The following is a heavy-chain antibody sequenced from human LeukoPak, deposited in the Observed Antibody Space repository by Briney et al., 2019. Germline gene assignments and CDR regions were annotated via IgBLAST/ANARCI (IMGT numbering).Heavy chain of an antibody. Sequence: PSETLSLTCAVSGGSISSISSNNWAWIRQPPGKGLELIAAIHYTGSTYYNPSFMSRVTISVDASKNQFSLKLNSLTATDTAVYYCARLPTGYPNWFDTWGQGILVTVSS. CDR1: GGSISSISSNN. CDR2: IHYTGST. V-gene: IGHV4-39*01. J-gene: IGHJ5*02. CDR3: ARLPTGYPNWFDT. D-gene: IGHD5-18*01.